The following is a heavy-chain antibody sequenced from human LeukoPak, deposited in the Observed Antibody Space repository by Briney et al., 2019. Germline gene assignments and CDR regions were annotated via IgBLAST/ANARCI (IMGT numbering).Heavy chain of an antibody. D-gene: IGHD3-9*01. CDR2: IQYDGSEK. Sequence: PGGSLRLSCAASGFIFSSHAMHWVRQAPGEGLEWVAVIQYDGSEKRYADSVKGRFTVSRDNSKSTLYLQMDSLTAEDTAVYHCAKDLTGAYCSDYWGQGTLVTVSS. J-gene: IGHJ4*02. V-gene: IGHV3-30-3*01. CDR3: AKDLTGAYCSDY. CDR1: GFIFSSHA.